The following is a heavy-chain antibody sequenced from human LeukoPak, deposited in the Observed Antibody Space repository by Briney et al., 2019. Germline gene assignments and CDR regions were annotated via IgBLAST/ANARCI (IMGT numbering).Heavy chain of an antibody. CDR1: GGTFSSYA. J-gene: IGHJ6*03. CDR2: IIPIFGTA. CDR3: AAKEPVAGSFGYYYYYMDA. Sequence: ASVKLSCKASGGTFSSYAIIWVRQAPGQGLEGMGGIIPIFGTANYAQKFQGRVTITTDASTRKAYMELSSLRSADTAVYYCAAKEPVAGSFGYYYYYMDAWGKGTTVTVSS. V-gene: IGHV1-69*05. D-gene: IGHD6-19*01.